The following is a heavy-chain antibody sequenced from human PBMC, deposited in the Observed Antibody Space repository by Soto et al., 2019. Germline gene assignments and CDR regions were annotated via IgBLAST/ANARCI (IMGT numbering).Heavy chain of an antibody. CDR3: ARGRFGDYDSDY. V-gene: IGHV4-31*03. CDR1: VGSISSGGYY. D-gene: IGHD4-17*01. Sequence: TLSLTCTVSVGSISSGGYYWSWIRQHPGKGLEWIGYIYYSGSTYYNPSLKSRVTISVDTSKNQFSLKLSSVTAADTAVYYCARGRFGDYDSDYWGQGTLVTVSS. J-gene: IGHJ4*02. CDR2: IYYSGST.